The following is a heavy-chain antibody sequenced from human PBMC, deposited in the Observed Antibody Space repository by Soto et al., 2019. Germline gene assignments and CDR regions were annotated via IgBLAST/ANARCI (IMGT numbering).Heavy chain of an antibody. V-gene: IGHV3-7*04. D-gene: IGHD2-15*01. CDR1: GFTFSNYW. CDR2: IKQDGSEN. Sequence: GGSLRLSCAASGFTFSNYWMSWVRQAPGEGLEWVANIKQDGSENSYVDSVKGRFTISRDNAKNSVYLQMNSLRAEDTVVYYFAGGRYFSGGRCFLAYRGKGTPVTVSS. CDR3: AGGRYFSGGRCFLAY. J-gene: IGHJ4*02.